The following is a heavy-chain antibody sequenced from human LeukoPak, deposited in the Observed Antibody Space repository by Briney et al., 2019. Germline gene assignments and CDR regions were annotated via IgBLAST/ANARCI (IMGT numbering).Heavy chain of an antibody. J-gene: IGHJ4*02. D-gene: IGHD1-1*01. CDR3: ARDTETGTTDY. CDR1: GFIFSSYG. V-gene: IGHV3-33*01. Sequence: GGSLRLSCAASGFIFSSYGMHWVRQAPVKGLEWVAVIWYDGSNKYYADSVKGRFTISRDNSKNTLYLQMNSLRAEDTAVYYCARDTETGTTDYWGQGTLVTVSS. CDR2: IWYDGSNK.